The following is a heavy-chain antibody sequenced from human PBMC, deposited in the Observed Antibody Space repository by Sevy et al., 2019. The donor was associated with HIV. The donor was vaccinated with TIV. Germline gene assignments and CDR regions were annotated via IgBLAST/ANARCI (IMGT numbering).Heavy chain of an antibody. D-gene: IGHD3-22*01. CDR1: GFTFSRYA. J-gene: IGHJ3*02. CDR3: ARNPNYSDDSSGSVHDAFDI. Sequence: GGSLRLSCAAPGFTFSRYAMHWVRQAPGKGLEWVTIISYDGTIKYYAESVKGRFTISRDNSKNTLYLQMNSMSTDDTGVYYCARNPNYSDDSSGSVHDAFDIWGQGTTVTVSS. CDR2: ISYDGTIK. V-gene: IGHV3-30-3*01.